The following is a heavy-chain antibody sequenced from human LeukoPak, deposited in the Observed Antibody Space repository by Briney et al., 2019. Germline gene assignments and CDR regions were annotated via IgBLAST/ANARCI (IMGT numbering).Heavy chain of an antibody. D-gene: IGHD2-15*01. CDR3: ARGSVYCSGGSCYSSYFDY. V-gene: IGHV1-8*01. CDR2: MNPNSGNT. Sequence: ASVKVSCKASGYTFTSYDINWVRQATGQGLEWMGWMNPNSGNTGYAQKFQGRVTMTRNTSISTAYMELSSLRSEDTAVYYCARGSVYCSGGSCYSSYFDYWGQGTLVTVSS. J-gene: IGHJ4*02. CDR1: GYTFTSYD.